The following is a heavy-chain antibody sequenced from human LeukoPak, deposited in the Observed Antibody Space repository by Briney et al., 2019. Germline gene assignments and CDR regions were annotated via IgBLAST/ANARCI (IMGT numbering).Heavy chain of an antibody. CDR3: AKDIAAAGTDFGFDC. Sequence: PGGSLRLSCAASGFTFSSYGMHWVRQAPGKGLEWVAFIRYDGSNKYYADSVKGRFTISRDNSKNTLYLQMNSLRAEDTAVYYCAKDIAAAGTDFGFDCWGQGTLVTVSS. V-gene: IGHV3-30*02. CDR2: IRYDGSNK. J-gene: IGHJ4*02. CDR1: GFTFSSYG. D-gene: IGHD6-13*01.